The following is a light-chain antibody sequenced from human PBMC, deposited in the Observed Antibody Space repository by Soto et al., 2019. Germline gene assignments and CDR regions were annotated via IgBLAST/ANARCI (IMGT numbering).Light chain of an antibody. Sequence: EIVLTQSPDTLSLSPGELGTVSCRASQSVSRSNLAWYQHKPGQAPRLLIYGTSNRATGIPDRFTGSGSGTDLTLTVSSLEPEDFAVYYCEQYGSSPPSITFGQGTRLEIK. CDR3: EQYGSSPPSIT. J-gene: IGKJ5*01. V-gene: IGKV3-20*01. CDR1: QSVSRSN. CDR2: GTS.